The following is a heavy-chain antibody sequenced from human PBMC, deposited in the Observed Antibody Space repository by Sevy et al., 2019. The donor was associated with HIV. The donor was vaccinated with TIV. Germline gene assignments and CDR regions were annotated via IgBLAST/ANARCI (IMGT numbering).Heavy chain of an antibody. CDR1: GFTFSDYY. D-gene: IGHD6-19*01. CDR2: ISSSGSTI. Sequence: GGSLRLSCAASGFTFSDYYMSWIRQAPGKGLEWVSYISSSGSTIYYADSVKGRFTISRDNAKNSLYLQMNSLRAEDTAVYYCARDGTSGWDYYYYYGMHVWGQGTTVTVSS. V-gene: IGHV3-11*01. CDR3: ARDGTSGWDYYYYYGMHV. J-gene: IGHJ6*02.